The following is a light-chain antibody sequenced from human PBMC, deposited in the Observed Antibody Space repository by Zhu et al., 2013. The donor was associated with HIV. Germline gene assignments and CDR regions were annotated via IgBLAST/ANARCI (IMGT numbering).Light chain of an antibody. CDR2: DAS. CDR3: QHVNNNAA. J-gene: IGKJ3*01. Sequence: AIQLTQSPSSLSASVGDRVIITCRASQGISSALAWYQQKPGKAPQLLIYDASSLESGVPSRFSGSGSGTDFTLTIDSLQPEDFATYYCQHVNNNAAFGPGTNLDV. V-gene: IGKV1D-13*01. CDR1: QGISSA.